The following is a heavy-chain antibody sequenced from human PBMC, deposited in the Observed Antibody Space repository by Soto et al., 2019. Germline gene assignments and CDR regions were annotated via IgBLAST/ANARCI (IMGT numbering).Heavy chain of an antibody. CDR2: INSDGSST. V-gene: IGHV3-74*01. CDR3: ARDYTIDGMDV. CDR1: GFTFSSYW. D-gene: IGHD3-16*01. Sequence: EVQLVESGGGLVQSGGSLRLSCAASGFTFSSYWMHWVRQAPGKGLVWVSRINSDGSSTNYADSVKGRFTISRDNAKNTLYLQMNSLRAEDTAVYYCARDYTIDGMDVWGQGTTVTVSS. J-gene: IGHJ6*02.